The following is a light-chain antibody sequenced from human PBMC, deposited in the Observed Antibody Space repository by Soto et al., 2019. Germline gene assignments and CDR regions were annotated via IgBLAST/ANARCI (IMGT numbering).Light chain of an antibody. CDR3: QQSFSTPLT. CDR2: AAS. Sequence: DIQMTQSPSSLSASVGDRVTITCRASQSISSYVNWYQQKPGKAPNLLIYAASSLQSGVPSRFSGSGVGTDFTLTISSLQPDDFATYYFQQSFSTPLTFGGGTKVEI. J-gene: IGKJ4*01. CDR1: QSISSY. V-gene: IGKV1-39*01.